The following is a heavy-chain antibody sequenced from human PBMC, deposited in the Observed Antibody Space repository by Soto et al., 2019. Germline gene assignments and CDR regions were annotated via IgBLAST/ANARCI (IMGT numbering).Heavy chain of an antibody. J-gene: IGHJ5*02. Sequence: EVQLVESGGGLVQPGGSLRLSCAASGITINGYWMSWVRQVPGKGLVWVSRIKSDGSVTSYADSVKGRFTISRDNAKNTLYLKMNSLRAEDTAVYYCARSDWFDPWGQGTLVTVSS. CDR3: ARSDWFDP. V-gene: IGHV3-74*01. CDR1: GITINGYW. CDR2: IKSDGSVT.